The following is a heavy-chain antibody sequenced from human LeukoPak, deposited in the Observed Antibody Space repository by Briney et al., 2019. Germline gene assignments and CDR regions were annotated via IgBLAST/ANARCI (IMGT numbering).Heavy chain of an antibody. CDR1: GFTFSQSW. J-gene: IGHJ4*02. D-gene: IGHD4-11*01. V-gene: IGHV3-74*01. Sequence: GGSLRLSCEASGFTFSQSWMHWVRQAPGKGLVWVSRIDPDGSSTNYADSVKGRFTISRDNAKNTLYLQLNSLRAEDTAVYYCAREDYSNYAPYFDYWGQGTLVTVSS. CDR2: IDPDGSST. CDR3: AREDYSNYAPYFDY.